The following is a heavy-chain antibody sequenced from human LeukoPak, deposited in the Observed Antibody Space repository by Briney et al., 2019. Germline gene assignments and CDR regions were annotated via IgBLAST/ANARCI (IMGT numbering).Heavy chain of an antibody. CDR2: INPSGGST. J-gene: IGHJ6*03. D-gene: IGHD2-2*01. V-gene: IGHV1-46*01. Sequence: GASVKVSCKASGYTFTSYYMHWVRQAPGQGLEWMGIINPSGGSTSYAQKFQGRVTMTRNTSISTAYMELSNLRSEDTAVYFCARKGPANYYYYYMDVWGKGTTVTVSS. CDR1: GYTFTSYY. CDR3: ARKGPANYYYYYMDV.